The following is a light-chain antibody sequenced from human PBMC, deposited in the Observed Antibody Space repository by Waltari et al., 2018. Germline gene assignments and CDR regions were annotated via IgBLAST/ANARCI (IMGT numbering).Light chain of an antibody. CDR2: KAS. CDR3: QHNYGTPLT. CDR1: DNVNNY. Sequence: DIKMTQSPSSLSASVGDRVTITCRASDNVNNYLNWYQQKPGKAPKLLIYKASTLQSGVPSRFSGSGSETDYTFTISSLQSEDVATYYCQHNYGTPLTFGGGTKVEIK. V-gene: IGKV1-39*01. J-gene: IGKJ4*01.